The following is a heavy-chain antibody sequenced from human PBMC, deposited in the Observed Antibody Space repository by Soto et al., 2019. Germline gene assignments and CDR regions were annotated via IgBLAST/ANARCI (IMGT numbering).Heavy chain of an antibody. CDR3: AREEATGARYAFDI. V-gene: IGHV1-69*13. D-gene: IGHD1-26*01. CDR1: GGTFSSYA. Sequence: GASVTVSCKASGGTFSSYAISWVRQAPGQGLEWMGGIIPIFGTANYAQKFQGRVTITADESTSTAYMELSSLRSEDTAVYYCAREEATGARYAFDIWGQGTMVTVSS. CDR2: IIPIFGTA. J-gene: IGHJ3*02.